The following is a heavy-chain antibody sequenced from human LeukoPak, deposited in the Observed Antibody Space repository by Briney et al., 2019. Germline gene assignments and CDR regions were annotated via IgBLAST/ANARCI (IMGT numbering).Heavy chain of an antibody. D-gene: IGHD6-19*01. CDR3: ARAQREQWLVLPPYYFDY. CDR2: MNPNSGNT. V-gene: IGHV1-8*01. J-gene: IGHJ4*02. Sequence: ASVKVSCKASGYTFTSYDINWVRQATGQGLEWMGWMNPNSGNTGYAQKFQGRVTMTRNTSISTAYMELSSLRSEDTAVYYCARAQREQWLVLPPYYFDYWGQGTLVTVSS. CDR1: GYTFTSYD.